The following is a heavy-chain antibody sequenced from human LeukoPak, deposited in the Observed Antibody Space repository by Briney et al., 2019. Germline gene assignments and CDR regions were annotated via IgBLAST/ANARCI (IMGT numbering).Heavy chain of an antibody. CDR2: ISSDGSST. CDR1: GFTFRNHW. Sequence: GESLRLSCAASGFTFRNHWMHWVRQTQGKGLVWVSRISSDGSSTTYADSVKGRFTISRDNSKSTLYLQMNSLRAEDTAVYYCTKRDSQNFFEYWGQGTLVTVSS. V-gene: IGHV3-74*03. CDR3: TKRDSQNFFEY. J-gene: IGHJ4*02. D-gene: IGHD2-15*01.